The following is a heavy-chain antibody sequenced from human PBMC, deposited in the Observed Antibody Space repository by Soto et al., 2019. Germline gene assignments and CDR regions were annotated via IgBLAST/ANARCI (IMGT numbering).Heavy chain of an antibody. CDR1: GFIVSDTY. CDR2: ISKRGDT. J-gene: IGHJ3*02. Sequence: EVQLVESGGGLVQPGGSLRLSCTASGFIVSDTYVNWVRQAPGKGLEWVSVISKRGDTHYADSVRGRFSLSRDISDNTLHLQMNNQRVEDTAVYYCAKEPRYCRGGSCSITGDAYDIWGQGTMVTVSS. CDR3: AKEPRYCRGGSCSITGDAYDI. V-gene: IGHV3-66*01. D-gene: IGHD2-15*01.